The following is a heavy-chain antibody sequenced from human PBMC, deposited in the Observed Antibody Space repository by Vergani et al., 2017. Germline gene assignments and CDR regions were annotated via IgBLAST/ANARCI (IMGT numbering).Heavy chain of an antibody. CDR3: ARGDILTGYYSGHPFDY. Sequence: QVQLQQWGPGLLKPSETLSLTCAVYGGSFSGYYWSWIRQPPGKGLEWIGEINHSGSTNYNPSLKSRVTISVDTSKNQFSLKLSSVTAADTAVYYCARGDILTGYYSGHPFDYWGQGTLVTVSS. CDR2: INHSGST. CDR1: GGSFSGYY. D-gene: IGHD3-9*01. J-gene: IGHJ4*02. V-gene: IGHV4-34*01.